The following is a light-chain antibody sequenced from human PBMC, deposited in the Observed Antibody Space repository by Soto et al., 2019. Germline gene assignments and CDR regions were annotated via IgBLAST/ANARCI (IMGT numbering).Light chain of an antibody. V-gene: IGKV3-20*01. J-gene: IGKJ1*01. CDR3: QQYGSSGT. CDR1: QRVYSN. CDR2: GAS. Sequence: EILMTQSPDTLSVSPGESATLSCRASQRVYSNLAWYQQKPGQAPRLLIYGASNRATGIPDRFSGSGSGTDFTLTISRLEPEDFAVYYCQQYGSSGTFGQGTKVDIK.